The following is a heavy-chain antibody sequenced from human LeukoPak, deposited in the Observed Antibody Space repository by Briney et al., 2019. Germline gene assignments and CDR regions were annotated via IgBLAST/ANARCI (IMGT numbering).Heavy chain of an antibody. D-gene: IGHD2-2*01. CDR3: ARGPLATLPAAYDY. Sequence: ASVEVSCKASGYTFTSYGISWVRQAPGQGLEWMGWISAYNGNTNYAQKLQGRVTMTTDTSTSTAYMELRSLRSDDTAVYYCARGPLATLPAAYDYWGQGTLSPSPQ. CDR1: GYTFTSYG. CDR2: ISAYNGNT. V-gene: IGHV1-18*01. J-gene: IGHJ4*02.